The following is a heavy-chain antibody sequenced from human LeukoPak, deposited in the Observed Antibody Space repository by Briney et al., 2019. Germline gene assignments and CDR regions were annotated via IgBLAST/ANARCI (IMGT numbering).Heavy chain of an antibody. D-gene: IGHD1-26*01. Sequence: GGSLRLSCAASGFTVSSNYMSWVRQAPGKGLEWVSVIYSGGATFYADSVKGRFTISRDNSKNTLYLQLHSLRAEDTAAYYCAYISGSYYFDYWGQGTLVTVSS. CDR2: IYSGGAT. CDR3: AYISGSYYFDY. J-gene: IGHJ4*02. V-gene: IGHV3-53*01. CDR1: GFTVSSNY.